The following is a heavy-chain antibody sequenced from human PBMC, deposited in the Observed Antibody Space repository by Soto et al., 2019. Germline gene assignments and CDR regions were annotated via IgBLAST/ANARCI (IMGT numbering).Heavy chain of an antibody. D-gene: IGHD3-10*01. V-gene: IGHV3-30-3*01. CDR3: ARDGSGSSYYYYGMDV. Sequence: GSLRLSCAASGFTFSSYAMHWVRQAPGKGLEWVAVISYDGSSKYYADSVKGRFTISRDNSKNTLYLQMNSLRAEDTAVYYCARDGSGSSYYYYGMDVWGQGTTVTVSS. CDR2: ISYDGSSK. J-gene: IGHJ6*02. CDR1: GFTFSSYA.